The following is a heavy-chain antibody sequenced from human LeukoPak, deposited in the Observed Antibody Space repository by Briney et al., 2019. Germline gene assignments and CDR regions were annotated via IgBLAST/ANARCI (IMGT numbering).Heavy chain of an antibody. J-gene: IGHJ4*02. V-gene: IGHV3-21*01. CDR3: ARAADHHGDFDC. CDR2: ISGSNTDI. CDR1: GFTFSAYS. D-gene: IGHD7-27*01. Sequence: GGSLRLSCAASGFTFSAYSMNWVRQARGKVLEWVSSISGSNTDIYYAASVKGRFTISRDNAKNSLYLQMNSLRPEDTAVYYCARAADHHGDFDCWGQGTLVTVSS.